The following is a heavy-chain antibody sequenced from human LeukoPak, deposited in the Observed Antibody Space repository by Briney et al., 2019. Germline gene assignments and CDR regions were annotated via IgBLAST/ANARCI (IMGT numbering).Heavy chain of an antibody. CDR3: ARVGLHCSGGSCYDY. Sequence: GGSLRLSCVASGFIFSNYWMAWVRQAPGKGLEWVANTNEDGSEKYYVDSVKGRFTISRDNAKNSVYLQMNSLRAEDTAVYCCARVGLHCSGGSCYDYWGQGTLVTVSS. J-gene: IGHJ4*02. D-gene: IGHD2-15*01. CDR1: GFIFSNYW. CDR2: TNEDGSEK. V-gene: IGHV3-7*01.